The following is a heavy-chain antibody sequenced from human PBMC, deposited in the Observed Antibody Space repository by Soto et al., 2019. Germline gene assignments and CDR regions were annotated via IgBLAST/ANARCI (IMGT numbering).Heavy chain of an antibody. CDR1: GFTFGDYA. Sequence: PGGSLRLSCTASGFTFGDYAMSWFRQAPGKGLEWVGFIRSKAYGGTTEYAASVKGRFTISRDDSKSIAYLQMNSLKTEDTAVYYCTRTTVFWSGYGIAFDYWGQGTLVTVSS. D-gene: IGHD3-3*01. V-gene: IGHV3-49*03. CDR3: TRTTVFWSGYGIAFDY. CDR2: IRSKAYGGTT. J-gene: IGHJ4*02.